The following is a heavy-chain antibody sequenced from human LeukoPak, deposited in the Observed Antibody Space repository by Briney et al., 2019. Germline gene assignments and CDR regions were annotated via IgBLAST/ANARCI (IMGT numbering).Heavy chain of an antibody. D-gene: IGHD2-2*01. CDR3: ATLHCSSTSCHNWFDP. CDR2: FDPEDGET. V-gene: IGHV1-24*01. CDR1: RYTLTELS. Sequence: ASVKVSCKVSRYTLTELSMHWVRQAPGKGLEWMGGFDPEDGETIYAQKFQGRVTMTEDTSTDTAYMELSSLRSENTAVYYCATLHCSSTSCHNWFDPWGQGTLVTVSS. J-gene: IGHJ5*02.